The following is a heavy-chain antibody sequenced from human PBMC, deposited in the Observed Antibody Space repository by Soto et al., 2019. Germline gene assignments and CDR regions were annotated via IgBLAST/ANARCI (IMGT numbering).Heavy chain of an antibody. CDR1: GFTFSNFG. J-gene: IGHJ4*02. CDR2: IWYDGSSK. V-gene: IGHV3-33*01. D-gene: IGHD6-13*01. Sequence: GGSLRLSCEASGFTFSNFGMNWVRQAPGKGLEWVARIWYDGSSKYYVDSVKGRFTISRDNSKETVYLQMNSLRAEDAGVYYCASESAAGKLRDYWGQGTLVTVSS. CDR3: ASESAAGKLRDY.